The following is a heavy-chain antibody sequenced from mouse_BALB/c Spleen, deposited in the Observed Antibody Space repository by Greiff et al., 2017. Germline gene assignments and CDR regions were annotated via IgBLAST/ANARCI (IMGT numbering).Heavy chain of an antibody. CDR3: ASTVVATDYFDY. CDR2: INPYNGAT. D-gene: IGHD1-1*01. J-gene: IGHJ2*01. V-gene: IGHV1-31*01. Sequence: EVKLVESGPELVKPGASVKISCKASGYSFTGYYMHWVKQSHVKSLEWIGRINPYNGATSYNQNFKDKASLTVDKSSSTAYMELHSLTSEDSAVYYCASTVVATDYFDYWGQGTTLTVSS. CDR1: GYSFTGYY.